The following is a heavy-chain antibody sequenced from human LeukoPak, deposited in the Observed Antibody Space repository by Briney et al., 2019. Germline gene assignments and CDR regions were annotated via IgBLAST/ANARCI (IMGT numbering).Heavy chain of an antibody. V-gene: IGHV3-48*03. CDR2: ISSSGSTI. J-gene: IGHJ4*02. CDR1: GFTFSSYE. Sequence: GGSLRLSCAASGFTFSSYEMNWVRQAPGKGLEWVSYISSSGSTIYYADSVKGRFTISRDNAKNSLYLQMNSLRAEDTAVYYCARGKRYYYGSGSSLDYWGQGTLVTVSS. CDR3: ARGKRYYYGSGSSLDY. D-gene: IGHD3-10*01.